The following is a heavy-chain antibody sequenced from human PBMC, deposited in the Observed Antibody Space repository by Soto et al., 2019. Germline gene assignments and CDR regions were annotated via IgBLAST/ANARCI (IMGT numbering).Heavy chain of an antibody. J-gene: IGHJ5*02. V-gene: IGHV1-58*01. D-gene: IGHD6-19*01. CDR2: IVLGNGNT. CDR1: GFTFTSSA. CDR3: AARRSNIGWYWLDA. Sequence: EASVKVSCKASGFTFTSSAVQWVRQARGQPLEWIGWIVLGNGNTNYAQNFQGRVTITRDKSTSTAYMDLSRLTSDDTAMYYCAARRSNIGWYWLDAWGQGTQVTVPS.